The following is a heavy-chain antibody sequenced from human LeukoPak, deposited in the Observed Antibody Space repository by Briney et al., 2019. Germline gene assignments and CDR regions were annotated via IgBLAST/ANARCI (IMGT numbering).Heavy chain of an antibody. J-gene: IGHJ4*02. Sequence: NPGRSLRLSCAASGFTFSSYAMYWVRQAPGKGLEWVSSISSTSTYIYYADSMKGRFTISRDNAKNSLFLQMNSLRAEDTAVYYCARNPQRYCSGDRCHGEEYYFDYWGQGTLVTVSS. CDR3: ARNPQRYCSGDRCHGEEYYFDY. CDR2: ISSTSTYI. V-gene: IGHV3-21*01. D-gene: IGHD2-15*01. CDR1: GFTFSSYA.